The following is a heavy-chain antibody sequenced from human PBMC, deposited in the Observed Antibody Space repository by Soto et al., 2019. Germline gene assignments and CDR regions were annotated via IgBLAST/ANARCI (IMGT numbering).Heavy chain of an antibody. Sequence: GGSLRLSCAASGFTFSSYSMNWVRQAPGKGLEWVSSISSSSSYIYYADSVKGRFTISRDNAKNSLYLQMNSLRAEDTAVYYCARAGGNWNYVRANYYYYMDVWGKGTTVTVSS. J-gene: IGHJ6*03. CDR3: ARAGGNWNYVRANYYYYMDV. V-gene: IGHV3-21*01. D-gene: IGHD1-7*01. CDR1: GFTFSSYS. CDR2: ISSSSSYI.